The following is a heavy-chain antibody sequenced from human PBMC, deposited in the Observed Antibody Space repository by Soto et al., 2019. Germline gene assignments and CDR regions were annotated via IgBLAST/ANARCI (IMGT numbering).Heavy chain of an antibody. CDR2: VSYDGRIR. CDR1: GFTFKSYG. V-gene: IGHV3-30*03. CDR3: ARSVGGFRYGGRFDY. D-gene: IGHD5-18*01. J-gene: IGHJ4*02. Sequence: QVQLVESGGGVVQPGRSLTLSCAASGFTFKSYGFHWVRQAPGKGLEWVTVVSYDGRIRHYAESVKGRFTVSRDNSKNTLYLEMNSLRREYMAFYYCARSVGGFRYGGRFDYWGQGALVTVSS.